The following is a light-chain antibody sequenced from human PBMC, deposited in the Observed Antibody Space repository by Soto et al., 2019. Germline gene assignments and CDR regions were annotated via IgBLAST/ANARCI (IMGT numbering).Light chain of an antibody. V-gene: IGKV3-11*01. CDR3: QQRSNWPPAT. Sequence: ETVMTQSPATLSVSPGERITLSCRASQSVGINLAWYQQKPGQAPRLLIYAASSRATSIPARFIGDGSGTEFTLTISSLEPEDFAVYYCQQRSNWPPATFGQGTRLEIK. CDR2: AAS. J-gene: IGKJ5*01. CDR1: QSVGIN.